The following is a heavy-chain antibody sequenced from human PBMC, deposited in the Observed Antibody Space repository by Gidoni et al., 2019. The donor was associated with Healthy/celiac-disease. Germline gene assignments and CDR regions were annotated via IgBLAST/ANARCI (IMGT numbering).Heavy chain of an antibody. CDR1: GFTFSDYY. V-gene: IGHV3-11*01. CDR2: ISSSGSTI. J-gene: IGHJ3*02. CDR3: ERVTGPDYDFWSGYSFAFDI. Sequence: QVQLVESGGGLVKPGGSLRLSCAASGFTFSDYYMSWIRQAPGKGLEWVSYISSSGSTIYYADSVKGRFTISRDNAKNSLYLQMNSLRAEDTAVYYCERVTGPDYDFWSGYSFAFDIWGQGTMVTVSS. D-gene: IGHD3-3*01.